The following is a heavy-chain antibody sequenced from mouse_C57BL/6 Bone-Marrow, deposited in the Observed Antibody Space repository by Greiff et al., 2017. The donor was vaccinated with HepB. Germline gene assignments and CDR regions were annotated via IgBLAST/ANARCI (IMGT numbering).Heavy chain of an antibody. V-gene: IGHV1-74*01. D-gene: IGHD1-1*01. CDR2: IHPSDSDT. CDR3: AINYYGSSDLAWFAY. Sequence: QVQLKQPGAELVKPGASVKVSCKASGYTFTSYWMHWVKQRPGQGLEWIGRIHPSDSDTNYNQKFKGKATLTVDKSSSTAYMQLSSLTSEDSAVYYCAINYYGSSDLAWFAYWGQGTLVTVSA. CDR1: GYTFTSYW. J-gene: IGHJ3*01.